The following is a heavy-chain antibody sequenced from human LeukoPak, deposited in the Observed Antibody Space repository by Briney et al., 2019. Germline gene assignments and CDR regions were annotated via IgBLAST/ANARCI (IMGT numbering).Heavy chain of an antibody. CDR3: ARDGGMIRFGGQDV. CDR1: GFTFSSYD. J-gene: IGHJ6*02. D-gene: IGHD3-16*01. Sequence: GGSLRLSCAASGFTFSSYDMHWVRQATGKGLEWVSAIGTAGDTYYPGSVKGRFTISRENAKNSLYLQMNSLRAGDTAVYYCARDGGMIRFGGQDVWGQGTTVTVS. CDR2: IGTAGDT. V-gene: IGHV3-13*01.